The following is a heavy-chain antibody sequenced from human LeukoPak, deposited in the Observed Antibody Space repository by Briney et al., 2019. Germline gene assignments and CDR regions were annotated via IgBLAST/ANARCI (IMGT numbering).Heavy chain of an antibody. CDR1: GGSISSGGYY. V-gene: IGHV4-31*03. Sequence: SQTLSLTCTVSGGSISSGGYYWSWIRQHPGKGLEWIGYIYYSGSTYYNPSLKSRVTISVDTSKNQFSLKLSSVTAADTAVYYCARGLVATIGGTYYYYGMDVWGQGTTVTVSS. CDR3: ARGLVATIGGTYYYYGMDV. J-gene: IGHJ6*02. D-gene: IGHD5-12*01. CDR2: IYYSGST.